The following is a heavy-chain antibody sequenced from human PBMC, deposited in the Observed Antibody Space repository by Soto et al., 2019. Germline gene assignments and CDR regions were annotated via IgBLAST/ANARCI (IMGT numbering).Heavy chain of an antibody. V-gene: IGHV3-43*01. J-gene: IGHJ6*02. Sequence: PGGSLRLSCAASGFTFDDYTMHGVRQAPGKGLEWVSLISWDGGSTYYADSVKGRFTISRDNSKNSLYLQMNSLRTEDTALYYCAKDQGINYYYYGMDVWGQGTTVTV. CDR2: ISWDGGST. CDR3: AKDQGINYYYYGMDV. CDR1: GFTFDDYT.